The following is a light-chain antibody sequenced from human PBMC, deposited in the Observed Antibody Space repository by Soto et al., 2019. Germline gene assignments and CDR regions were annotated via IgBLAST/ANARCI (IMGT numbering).Light chain of an antibody. J-gene: IGLJ2*01. CDR1: NGDVGSYDL. CDR2: EVT. V-gene: IGLV2-14*02. Sequence: QSALTQPASVSGSPGQSITISCTGTNGDVGSYDLVSWYQRYPGEAPKLIIYEVTNRPSGVSNRFSGSKSGNTASLTISGLQAEDEADYYCSSYTTSTTPGVLFGGGTKLTVL. CDR3: SSYTTSTTPGVL.